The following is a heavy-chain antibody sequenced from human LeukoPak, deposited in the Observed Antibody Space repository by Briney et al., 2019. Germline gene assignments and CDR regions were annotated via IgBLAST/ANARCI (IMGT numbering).Heavy chain of an antibody. CDR3: AKDKYSYRSYGMDV. CDR2: ISWNSGSI. CDR1: GFTFDDYA. J-gene: IGHJ6*02. V-gene: IGHV3-9*01. Sequence: GGSLRLSCAASGFTFDDYAMHWVRQAPGKGLEWVSGISWNSGSIGYADSVKGRFTISRDNAKNSLYLQMNSLRAEDTALYYCAKDKYSYRSYGMDVWGQGATVTVSS. D-gene: IGHD5-18*01.